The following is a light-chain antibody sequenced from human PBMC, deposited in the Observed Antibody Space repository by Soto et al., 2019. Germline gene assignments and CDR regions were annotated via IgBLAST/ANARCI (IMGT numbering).Light chain of an antibody. CDR2: AAA. J-gene: IGKJ1*01. V-gene: IGKV1-5*01. Sequence: SPCTNSASVFLTITINCRVSQSISSWLVGYQQQTGKAPKLLIYAAATLQSGVLSRFSGSGSGTEFTLTTSSLQPDDFAAYYCQQYSTDHTRKFGQGTKVEIK. CDR3: QQYSTDHTRK. CDR1: QSISSW.